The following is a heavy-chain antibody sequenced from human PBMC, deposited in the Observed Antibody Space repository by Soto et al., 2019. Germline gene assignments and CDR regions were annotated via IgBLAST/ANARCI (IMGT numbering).Heavy chain of an antibody. J-gene: IGHJ4*02. Sequence: PGGSLRLSCAASGFTFSSYAMSWVRQAPGKGLEWVSAISGSNKYYGDSVKGRFTISRDNSKSSLFLQMNSLRPDDTALYYCAKDMKWGGMTTIHYFDSWGQGTLVTVSS. CDR3: AKDMKWGGMTTIHYFDS. CDR1: GFTFSSYA. CDR2: ISGSNK. V-gene: IGHV3-23*05. D-gene: IGHD4-17*01.